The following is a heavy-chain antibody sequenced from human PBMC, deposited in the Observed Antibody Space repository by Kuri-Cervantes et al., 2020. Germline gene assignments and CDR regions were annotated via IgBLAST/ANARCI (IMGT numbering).Heavy chain of an antibody. CDR1: GYTFTSYG. Sequence: ASVKVSCKASGYTFTSYGISWVRQAPGQGLEWMGWISAYNGNTNYAQKLQGRVTMTRDTSISTAYMELSRLRSDDTAVYYCVKWVPLRVGSAVADYWGQGTLVTVSS. CDR3: VKWVPLRVGSAVADY. D-gene: IGHD2-8*01. J-gene: IGHJ4*02. V-gene: IGHV1-18*01. CDR2: ISAYNGNT.